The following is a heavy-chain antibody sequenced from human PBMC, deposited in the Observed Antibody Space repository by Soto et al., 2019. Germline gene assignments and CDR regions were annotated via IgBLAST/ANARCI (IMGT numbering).Heavy chain of an antibody. CDR2: ITWNSGSI. D-gene: IGHD5-18*01. J-gene: IGHJ4*02. CDR3: ARYIYGYVDY. Sequence: PGGSLRLSCAASGFTFDDYAMHWVRQAPGKGLEWVSGITWNSGSIGYADSVKGRFTISRNNAKNSLYLQMNSLRPEDTALYYCARYIYGYVDYWGQGTLVTVSS. V-gene: IGHV3-9*01. CDR1: GFTFDDYA.